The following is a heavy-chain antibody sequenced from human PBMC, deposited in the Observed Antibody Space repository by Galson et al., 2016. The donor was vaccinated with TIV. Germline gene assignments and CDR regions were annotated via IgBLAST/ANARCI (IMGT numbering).Heavy chain of an antibody. D-gene: IGHD2-15*01. CDR3: AGVIRIYENWFDP. CDR2: VIPLFGTA. CDR1: GGIFKNYA. J-gene: IGHJ5*02. Sequence: VSCKASGGIFKNYAISWVRQAPGQGLEWMGGVIPLFGTANYAQKFQGRVTISTDESTNTVYMELSSLKIEDTAVYYCAGVIRIYENWFDPWGQGTLVTVSS. V-gene: IGHV1-69*05.